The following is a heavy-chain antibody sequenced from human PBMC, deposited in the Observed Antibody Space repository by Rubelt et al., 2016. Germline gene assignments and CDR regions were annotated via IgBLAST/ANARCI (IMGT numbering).Heavy chain of an antibody. CDR2: ISSSGGDT. Sequence: EVQLVESGGGLVQPGGSLRLSCAVSGFTFRSYSMSWVRQAPGKGLEGVAIISSSGGDTYYAGSAKGRVTISRDNSKNTLYLQISSLRDEDTAVYYWAKSTMVRRTWGYLGFDPWGQGTLVTVSS. D-gene: IGHD3-10*01. J-gene: IGHJ5*02. CDR1: GFTFRSYS. V-gene: IGHV3-23*04. CDR3: AKSTMVRRTWGYLGFDP.